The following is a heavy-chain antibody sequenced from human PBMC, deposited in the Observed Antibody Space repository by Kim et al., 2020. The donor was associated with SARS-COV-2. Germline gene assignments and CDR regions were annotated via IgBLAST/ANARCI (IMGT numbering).Heavy chain of an antibody. D-gene: IGHD3-10*01. J-gene: IGHJ6*03. CDR2: ISYDGSNK. Sequence: GGSLRLSCAASGFTFSSYAMHWVRQAPGKGLEWVAVISYDGSNKYYADSVKGRFTISRDNSKNTLYLQMNSLRAEDTAVYYCASGPIPSPYYYGSGSYYKRTQPREDYYYMDIWGKGTTVTVSS. CDR1: GFTFSSYA. V-gene: IGHV3-30-3*01. CDR3: ASGPIPSPYYYGSGSYYKRTQPREDYYYMDI.